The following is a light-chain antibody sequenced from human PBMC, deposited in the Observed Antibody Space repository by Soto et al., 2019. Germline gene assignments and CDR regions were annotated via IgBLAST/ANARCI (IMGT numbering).Light chain of an antibody. J-gene: IGKJ1*01. CDR3: QQSYSTPT. Sequence: DIQMTQSPSTLSASVGDRVTITCRASQSISSYLNCYQQKPGKAPKLLIYAASSLQSGVPSRFSGSGSGTDFTLTISSLQPEDFATYYCQQSYSTPTFGQGTKVDIK. V-gene: IGKV1-39*01. CDR2: AAS. CDR1: QSISSY.